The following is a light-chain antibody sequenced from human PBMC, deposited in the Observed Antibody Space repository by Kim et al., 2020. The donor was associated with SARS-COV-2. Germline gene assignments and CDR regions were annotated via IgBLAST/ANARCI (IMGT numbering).Light chain of an antibody. CDR1: QSVLYSSNNKNY. Sequence: ATINCKSRQSVLYSSNNKNYLAWYQQKPGRPPKLLIYWASTRESGVPDRFSGSGSGTDFTLTISSLQAEDVAVYYCQQYYSTSLTFGGGTKVDIK. CDR2: WAS. V-gene: IGKV4-1*01. J-gene: IGKJ4*01. CDR3: QQYYSTSLT.